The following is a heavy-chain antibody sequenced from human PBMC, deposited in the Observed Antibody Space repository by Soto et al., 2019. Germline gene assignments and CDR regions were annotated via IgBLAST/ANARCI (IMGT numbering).Heavy chain of an antibody. CDR1: RITFRSLA. V-gene: IGHV3-23*01. J-gene: IGHJ1*01. Sequence: PGGSLRLSYVASRITFRSLAMSWVRQAPGEGLEWVSVTTETDGDRKYADTGRGRFTICRDNSKNTLYLKMSSLRAEDSAVYYCARGSRDSYPGSRIFGLWGRGTRVTVSS. CDR3: ARGSRDSYPGSRIFGL. D-gene: IGHD3-10*01. CDR2: TTETDGDR.